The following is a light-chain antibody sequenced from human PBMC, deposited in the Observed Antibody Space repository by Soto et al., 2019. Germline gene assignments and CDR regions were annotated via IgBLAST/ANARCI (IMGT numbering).Light chain of an antibody. Sequence: DIVMTQSPDSLAVSLGERATINCKSSERILYNSNNKNYLAWYQQKPGQPPKLLIYWASTRESGVRDRFSGSGSGTDFTLPISSLQAEDVEVYYCQQYYIPSYTFGPGTKRELK. CDR3: QQYYIPSYT. J-gene: IGKJ2*01. CDR2: WAS. V-gene: IGKV4-1*01. CDR1: ERILYNSNNKNY.